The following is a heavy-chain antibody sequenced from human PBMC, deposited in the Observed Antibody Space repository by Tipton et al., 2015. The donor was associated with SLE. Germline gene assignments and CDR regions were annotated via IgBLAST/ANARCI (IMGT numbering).Heavy chain of an antibody. V-gene: IGHV3-64D*08. CDR1: GFTFSSYA. CDR2: ISSNGGST. J-gene: IGHJ4*02. D-gene: IGHD7-27*01. CDR3: VKAPLTGDTRFDY. Sequence: SLRLSCSASGFTFSSYAMHWVRQAPGKGLEYVSAISSNGGSTYYADSVKGRFTISRDNSKNTLYFQMSSLRAEDTAVYYCVKAPLTGDTRFDYWGQGTLVTVSS.